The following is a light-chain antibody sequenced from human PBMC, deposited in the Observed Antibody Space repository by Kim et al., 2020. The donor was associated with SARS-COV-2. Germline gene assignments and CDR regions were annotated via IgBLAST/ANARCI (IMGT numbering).Light chain of an antibody. CDR2: EIS. Sequence: QPAAITCMCCQSLVHSNGNTYLSWLHQRPGQPPRLLIYEISYRFSGVPDRFSGSGAGTEFTLRISRVEAEDGGLYHCMQATQFHYNFGPGTKLEI. J-gene: IGKJ2*01. CDR1: QSLVHSNGNTY. CDR3: MQATQFHYN. V-gene: IGKV2-24*01.